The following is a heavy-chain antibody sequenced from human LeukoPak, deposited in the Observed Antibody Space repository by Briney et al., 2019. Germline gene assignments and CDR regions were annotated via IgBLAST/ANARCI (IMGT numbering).Heavy chain of an antibody. CDR3: ARDLGLPLYDYSGY. D-gene: IGHD3-16*01. J-gene: IGHJ4*02. Sequence: GGSLRLSCAASGFTFSSYSMNWVRQAPGNGLEWVSYISSSSSTIYYADSVKGRFTISRDNAKNSLYLQMNSLRAEDTAVYYCARDLGLPLYDYSGYWGQGTLVTVSS. CDR2: ISSSSSTI. CDR1: GFTFSSYS. V-gene: IGHV3-48*01.